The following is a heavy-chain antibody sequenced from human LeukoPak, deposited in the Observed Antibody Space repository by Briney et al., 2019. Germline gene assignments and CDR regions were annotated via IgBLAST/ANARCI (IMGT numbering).Heavy chain of an antibody. CDR2: IYYSGST. CDR1: GGSISSYY. J-gene: IGHJ4*02. V-gene: IGHV4-59*01. Sequence: SETLSLTCTVSGGSISSYYWSWIRQPPGKGLEWIGYIYYSGSTNYNPSLKSRVTISVDTSKNQFSLKLSSVTAADTAVYYCARDELYYYDSSGYYWGQGTLVTVSS. CDR3: ARDELYYYDSSGYY. D-gene: IGHD3-22*01.